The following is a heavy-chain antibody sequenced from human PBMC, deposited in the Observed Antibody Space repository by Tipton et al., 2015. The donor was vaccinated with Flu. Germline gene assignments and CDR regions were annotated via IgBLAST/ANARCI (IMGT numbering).Heavy chain of an antibody. J-gene: IGHJ4*02. D-gene: IGHD6-13*01. CDR3: ARGIYISSSWYVGRGDPNKNDY. CDR2: IYHSGST. Sequence: TLSLTCIVSGYSISSGYYWGWIRQPPGKGLEWIGSIYHSGSTYYNPSLKSRVTISVDTSKNQFSLKLSSVTAADTAVYYCARGIYISSSWYVGRGDPNKNDYWGLGTLVTVSS. CDR1: GYSISSGYY. V-gene: IGHV4-38-2*02.